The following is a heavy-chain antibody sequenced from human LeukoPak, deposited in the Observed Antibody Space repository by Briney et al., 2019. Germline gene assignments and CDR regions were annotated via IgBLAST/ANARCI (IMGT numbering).Heavy chain of an antibody. CDR3: ARRIAVGTPNWFDP. D-gene: IGHD6-19*01. Sequence: SETLSLTCTVSGGSISSYYWSWIRQPPVKGLEWIGYIYYSGSTNYNPSLKSRVTISVDTSKNQFSLKLSSVTAADTAVYYCARRIAVGTPNWFDPWGQGTLVTVSS. J-gene: IGHJ5*02. CDR2: IYYSGST. CDR1: GGSISSYY. V-gene: IGHV4-59*08.